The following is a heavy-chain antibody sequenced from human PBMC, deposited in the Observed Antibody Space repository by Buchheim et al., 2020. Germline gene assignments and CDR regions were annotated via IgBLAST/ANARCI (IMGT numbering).Heavy chain of an antibody. V-gene: IGHV3-74*01. J-gene: IGHJ5*02. CDR2: SDSDGSSA. CDR1: GFTFGNSW. Sequence: EVQLVESGGGLVQPGGSLRLSCVASGFTFGNSWMHWVRQAPGKGLVWVSRSDSDGSSAFYADSVKGRFTMSRDNGKNTLYLLMNSLRAEDTAVYYCARDVPHNWFDPWGQGTL. CDR3: ARDVPHNWFDP.